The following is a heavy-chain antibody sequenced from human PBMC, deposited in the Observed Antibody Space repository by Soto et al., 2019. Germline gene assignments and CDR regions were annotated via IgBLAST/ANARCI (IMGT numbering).Heavy chain of an antibody. D-gene: IGHD6-13*01. CDR1: GYPFTSYD. V-gene: IGHV1-8*01. J-gene: IGHJ6*03. Sequence: ASVKVSCKASGYPFTSYDINWVRPATRQGLEWMGWMNPNSGNTGYAQKFQGRVTMTRNTSISTAYMELSSLRSEDTAVYYCARDEEGLAAAGRGYMDVRSKGTTVTVSS. CDR3: ARDEEGLAAAGRGYMDV. CDR2: MNPNSGNT.